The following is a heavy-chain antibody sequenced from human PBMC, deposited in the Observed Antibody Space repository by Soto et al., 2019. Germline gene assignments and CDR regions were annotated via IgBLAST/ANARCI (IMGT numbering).Heavy chain of an antibody. D-gene: IGHD3-9*01. Sequence: GGSLRLSCAASGFTFSSYSMNWVRQAPGKGLEWVSYISSSSSTIYYADSVKGRFTISRDNAKNSLYLQMNSLRDEDTAVYYCARDPYYDILTGWFNYYYGMDVWGQGTTVTVS. J-gene: IGHJ6*02. CDR2: ISSSSSTI. CDR1: GFTFSSYS. V-gene: IGHV3-48*02. CDR3: ARDPYYDILTGWFNYYYGMDV.